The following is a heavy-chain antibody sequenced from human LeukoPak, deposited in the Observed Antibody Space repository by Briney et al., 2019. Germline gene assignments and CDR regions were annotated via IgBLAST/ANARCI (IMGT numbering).Heavy chain of an antibody. CDR1: GFTVSNNY. D-gene: IGHD6-13*01. CDR3: ARGRAAADKLSPYFDF. Sequence: GGSLRLSCAASGFTVSNNYMSWVRQAPGKGLEWVSVIYSGGSTYYAASVKGRFTISRDNSKNTLYLQMNSLRAEDTAVFYCARGRAAADKLSPYFDFWGQGTLVTVSS. V-gene: IGHV3-53*01. J-gene: IGHJ4*02. CDR2: IYSGGST.